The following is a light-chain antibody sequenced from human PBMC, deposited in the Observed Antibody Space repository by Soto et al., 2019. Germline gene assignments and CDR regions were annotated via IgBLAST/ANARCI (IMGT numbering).Light chain of an antibody. J-gene: IGKJ1*01. CDR1: QSVSGW. V-gene: IGKV1-5*01. Sequence: DIQMPKYHATLSASVGYTVTVTCRSSQSVSGWLAWYEQKPVEAAKLLMYDASALPRGVPSRFSGSESGTKFTLTIVSLQPDDFASYYCQQYETFSGTFCRGIKVDI. CDR3: QQYETFSGT. CDR2: DAS.